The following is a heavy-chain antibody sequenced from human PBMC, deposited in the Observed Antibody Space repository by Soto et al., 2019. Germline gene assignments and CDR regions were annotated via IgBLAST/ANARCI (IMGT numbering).Heavy chain of an antibody. J-gene: IGHJ4*02. Sequence: PGGSLRLSCAASGFTFSSYAMSWVRQAPGKGLEWVSAISGSGGSTYYADSVKGRFTISRDNSKNTLYLQMNSLRAEDTAVYYCAKDLMGIAAAGSQTFDYWGQGTLVTVSS. D-gene: IGHD6-13*01. CDR1: GFTFSSYA. CDR2: ISGSGGST. CDR3: AKDLMGIAAAGSQTFDY. V-gene: IGHV3-23*01.